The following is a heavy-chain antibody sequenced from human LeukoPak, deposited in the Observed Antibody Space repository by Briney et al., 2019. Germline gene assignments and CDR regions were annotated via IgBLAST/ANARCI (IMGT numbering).Heavy chain of an antibody. V-gene: IGHV3-23*01. J-gene: IGHJ4*02. CDR3: ASGTYSSSSNLAD. Sequence: AGGSLRLSCAASGVTFSSYAMSWVRQAPGRGLEWVSAISGSGGSTYYADSVKGRFTISRDNSKNALYLQMNSLRAEDTAVYYCASGTYSSSSNLADWGQGTLVTVSS. D-gene: IGHD6-6*01. CDR2: ISGSGGST. CDR1: GVTFSSYA.